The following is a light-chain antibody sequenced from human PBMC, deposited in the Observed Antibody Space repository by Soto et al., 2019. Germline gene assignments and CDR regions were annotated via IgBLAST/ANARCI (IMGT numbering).Light chain of an antibody. Sequence: EIVLTQSPATLSLSPGERATLSCRASQRVSSSLAWYQQKPVQAPRLLIYDASTRATGIPARFSGSGSVTDFTLTSSSLEPEDFAVYYCQQRADWRFTFGQGTKLEIK. V-gene: IGKV3-11*01. CDR2: DAS. CDR3: QQRADWRFT. J-gene: IGKJ2*01. CDR1: QRVSSS.